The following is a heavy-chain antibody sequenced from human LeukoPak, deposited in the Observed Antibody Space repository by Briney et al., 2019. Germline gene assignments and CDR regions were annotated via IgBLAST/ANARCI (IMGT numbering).Heavy chain of an antibody. CDR2: ISAYNGNT. D-gene: IGHD6-19*01. Sequence: ASVKVSCKASGYTFTNNGVSWVRQAPGQGLEWMGWISAYNGNTNYAQMFQGRVTMTTDTSTSTAHMELRSLRSEDTAVYYCARDLLITVAGSIDYWGQGTLVTVSS. J-gene: IGHJ4*02. V-gene: IGHV1-18*01. CDR1: GYTFTNNG. CDR3: ARDLLITVAGSIDY.